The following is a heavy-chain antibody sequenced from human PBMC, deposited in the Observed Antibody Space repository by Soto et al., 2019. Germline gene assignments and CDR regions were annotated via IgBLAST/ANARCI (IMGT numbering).Heavy chain of an antibody. J-gene: IGHJ6*02. Sequence: ASLKVSCKASGYTFTIYDINWVRQATGQGLEWMGYMNANSGNTVYGQKFQGRVTMTWDTPTSTAYMELSSLRSEDTAVYYCAREGLDVWGQGTTVTVSS. CDR1: GYTFTIYD. CDR2: MNANSGNT. CDR3: AREGLDV. V-gene: IGHV1-8*01.